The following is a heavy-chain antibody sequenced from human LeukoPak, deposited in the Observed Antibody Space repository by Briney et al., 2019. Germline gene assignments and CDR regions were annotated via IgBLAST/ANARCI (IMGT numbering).Heavy chain of an antibody. CDR2: ITSSSTTI. D-gene: IGHD3-22*01. CDR1: GFTFSTYS. CDR3: ARDVIYDTSGYYHTPFDY. Sequence: GGSLRLSCAASGFTFSTYSLNWVRQAPGKGLEWVSYITSSSTTIYYADSVKGRFTISRDDAKNSLYLQMNSLRDKNTAVCYGARDVIYDTSGYYHTPFDYWGQGTLVTVSS. V-gene: IGHV3-48*02. J-gene: IGHJ4*02.